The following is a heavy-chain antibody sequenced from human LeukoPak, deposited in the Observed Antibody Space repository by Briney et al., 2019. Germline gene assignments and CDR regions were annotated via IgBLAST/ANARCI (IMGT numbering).Heavy chain of an antibody. Sequence: GGSLRLSCAASGFTFSSYAMHWVRQAPGKGLEWVAVISYDGSNKYYADSVKGRFTISRDNSKNTLYLQMNSLRAEDTAVYYCARDQYDIVVVVAATLGFSWYFDYWGQGTLVTVSS. CDR1: GFTFSSYA. CDR3: ARDQYDIVVVVAATLGFSWYFDY. J-gene: IGHJ4*02. D-gene: IGHD2-15*01. V-gene: IGHV3-30-3*01. CDR2: ISYDGSNK.